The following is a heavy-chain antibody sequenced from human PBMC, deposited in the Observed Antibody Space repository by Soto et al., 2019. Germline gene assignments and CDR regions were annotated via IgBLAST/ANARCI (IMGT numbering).Heavy chain of an antibody. D-gene: IGHD6-13*01. Sequence: QVQLVESGGGVVQPGRSLRLACAASGFTFSSYAMHWVRQAPGKGLEWGAVISYDGSNKYYADSVKGRFTTSRDNSKNTLYRQMNGLRAEDTAVYYCARDMLAAAGYDRGYYYGMDVCGQGTTVTVSS. CDR1: GFTFSSYA. CDR2: ISYDGSNK. J-gene: IGHJ6*02. CDR3: ARDMLAAAGYDRGYYYGMDV. V-gene: IGHV3-30-3*01.